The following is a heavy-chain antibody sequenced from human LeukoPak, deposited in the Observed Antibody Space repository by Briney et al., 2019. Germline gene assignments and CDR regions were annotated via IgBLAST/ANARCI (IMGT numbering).Heavy chain of an antibody. J-gene: IGHJ5*02. D-gene: IGHD3-10*01. CDR2: IYHSGST. CDR1: GYSISSGYY. CDR3: ARDLSFGELSINWFDP. V-gene: IGHV4-38-2*02. Sequence: SETLSLTCAVSGYSISSGYYWGWIRQPPGKGLEWIGSIYHSGSTYYNPSLKSRVTISVDTSKNQFSLKLSSVTAADTAVYYCARDLSFGELSINWFDPWGRGTLVTVSS.